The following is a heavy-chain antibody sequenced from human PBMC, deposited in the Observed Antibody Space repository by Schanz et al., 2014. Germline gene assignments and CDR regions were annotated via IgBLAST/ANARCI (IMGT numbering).Heavy chain of an antibody. CDR1: GFTFSNFA. V-gene: IGHV3-30*04. D-gene: IGHD6-13*01. Sequence: QVQLVESGGGVVQPGRSLRLSCAASGFTFSNFAIHWVRQAPGKGLEWVAVISYDGSHKDYADSVKGRFTISRDNSKNTLYLHMNSLRAEDTAVYYCARDRQQLVGRIGYYYGMDVWGQGTTVTVSS. CDR3: ARDRQQLVGRIGYYYGMDV. CDR2: ISYDGSHK. J-gene: IGHJ6*02.